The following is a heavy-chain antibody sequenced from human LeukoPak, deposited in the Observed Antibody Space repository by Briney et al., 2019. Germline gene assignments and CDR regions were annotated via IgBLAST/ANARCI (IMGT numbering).Heavy chain of an antibody. D-gene: IGHD2-15*01. J-gene: IGHJ4*02. CDR2: ISSSSSYI. Sequence: PGGSLRLSCAASGFTFSSYSMNWVRQAPGKGLEWVSSISSSSSYIYYADSVKGRFTISRDNAKNSLYLRMNSLRAEDTAVYYCAKDNPVLEYWGQGTLVTVSS. CDR1: GFTFSSYS. V-gene: IGHV3-21*01. CDR3: AKDNPVLEY.